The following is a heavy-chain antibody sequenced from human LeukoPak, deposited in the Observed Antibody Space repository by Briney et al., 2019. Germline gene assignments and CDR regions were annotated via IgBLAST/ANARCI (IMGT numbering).Heavy chain of an antibody. CDR3: ARDSSDWYKGWFDP. CDR1: GGSISSYY. D-gene: IGHD6-19*01. V-gene: IGHV4-59*01. Sequence: SETLSLTCTVSGGSISSYYWSWIRQPPGKGLEWIGYVYSSGNTNCNPSLKSRVTISVDTSKNQLSLKLSSVTAADTAVYYCARDSSDWYKGWFDPWGQGTLVTVSS. CDR2: VYSSGNT. J-gene: IGHJ5*02.